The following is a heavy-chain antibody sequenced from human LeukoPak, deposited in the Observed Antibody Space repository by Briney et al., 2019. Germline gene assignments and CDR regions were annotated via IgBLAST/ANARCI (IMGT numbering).Heavy chain of an antibody. CDR1: GGSISSGSYH. V-gene: IGHV4-61*09. CDR3: ARQEQQLIYNWFDP. D-gene: IGHD6-13*01. CDR2: IYTSGST. J-gene: IGHJ5*02. Sequence: SETLSLTCTVSGGSISSGSYHWIWIRQPAGEGLEWIGHIYTSGSTNYNPSLRSRVTISVDTSKNQFSLKLSSVTASDTAVYYCARQEQQLIYNWFDPWGQGTLVTVSS.